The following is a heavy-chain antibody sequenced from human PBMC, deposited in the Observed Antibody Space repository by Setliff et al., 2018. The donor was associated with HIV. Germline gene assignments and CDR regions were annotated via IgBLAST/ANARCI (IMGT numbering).Heavy chain of an antibody. D-gene: IGHD7-27*01. CDR1: GGTFSNYG. V-gene: IGHV1-69*05. CDR3: ARGGSDWGAFDI. CDR2: IIPISGTA. J-gene: IGHJ3*02. Sequence: SVKVSCKASGGTFSNYGMSWVRQAPGQGLEWMGGIIPISGTANYAQKFQGRVTITTDESTSTAYMELSSLRSEDTAVYYCARGGSDWGAFDIWGQGTMVTVSS.